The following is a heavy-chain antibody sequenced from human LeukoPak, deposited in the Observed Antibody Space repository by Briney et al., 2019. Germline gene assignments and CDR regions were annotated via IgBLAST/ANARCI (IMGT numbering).Heavy chain of an antibody. J-gene: IGHJ4*02. CDR2: IYPGDSDT. V-gene: IGHV5-51*01. CDR3: ARRGSGWTIDY. CDR1: GYSFTTYW. D-gene: IGHD6-19*01. Sequence: GESLKISCKGSGYSFTTYWIGWVRRVPGKGLEWMGIIYPGDSDTRYSPSFRGQVTISADKSISTAYLQWTSLKASDTAMYYCARRGSGWTIDYWGQGTLVTVSS.